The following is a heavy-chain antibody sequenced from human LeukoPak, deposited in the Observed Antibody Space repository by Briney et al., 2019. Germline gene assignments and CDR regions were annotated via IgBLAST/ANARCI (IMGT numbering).Heavy chain of an antibody. V-gene: IGHV1-69*04. CDR1: GGTFSSYA. J-gene: IGHJ4*02. Sequence: ASVKVSCKASGGTFSSYAISWVRQAPGQGLEWMGRIIPILGIANYAQKFQGRVTITADKSTSTAYMELSSLRSEDTAVYYCARDPVGATRGVDWGQGTMVSVCS. D-gene: IGHD1-26*01. CDR3: ARDPVGATRGVD. CDR2: IIPILGIA.